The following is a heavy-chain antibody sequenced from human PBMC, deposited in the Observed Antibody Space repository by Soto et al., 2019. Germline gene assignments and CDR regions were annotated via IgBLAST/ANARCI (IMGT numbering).Heavy chain of an antibody. J-gene: IGHJ2*01. CDR1: GFTFSSYA. CDR3: AKLIRRTVTTFWYFDL. D-gene: IGHD4-17*01. V-gene: IGHV3-23*01. Sequence: GGSLRLSCAASGFTFSSYAMSWVRQAPGKGLEWVSAISGSGGSTYYADSVKGRFTISRDNSKNTLYLQMNSLRAEDTAVYYCAKLIRRTVTTFWYFDLWGRGTLVTVSS. CDR2: ISGSGGST.